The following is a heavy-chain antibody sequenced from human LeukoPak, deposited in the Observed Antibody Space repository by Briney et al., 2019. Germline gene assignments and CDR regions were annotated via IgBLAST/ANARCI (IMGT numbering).Heavy chain of an antibody. Sequence: SGPALVKPTQTLXLTCTFSGFSLSTSGMCVSWIRQPPGKALEWLALIDWDDDKYYSTSLKTRLTISKDTSKNQVVLTMTNMDPVDTATYYCARTPGYYDSSGYFPAFDYWGQGTLVTVSS. D-gene: IGHD3-22*01. V-gene: IGHV2-70*01. J-gene: IGHJ4*02. CDR2: IDWDDDK. CDR1: GFSLSTSGMC. CDR3: ARTPGYYDSSGYFPAFDY.